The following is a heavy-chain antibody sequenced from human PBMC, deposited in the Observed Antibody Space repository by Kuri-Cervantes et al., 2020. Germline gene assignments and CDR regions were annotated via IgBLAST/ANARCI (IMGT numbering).Heavy chain of an antibody. Sequence: SVKVSCKASGGTFSSYTISWVRQAPGQGLEWMGRIIPILGIANYAQKFQGRVTITADKSTSTAYMELSSLRSEDTAVYYCARDIEKGSYGSGSHPDAGRGYYYGMDVWGQGTTVTVSS. J-gene: IGHJ6*02. CDR1: GGTFSSYT. CDR3: ARDIEKGSYGSGSHPDAGRGYYYGMDV. V-gene: IGHV1-69*04. D-gene: IGHD3-10*01. CDR2: IIPILGIA.